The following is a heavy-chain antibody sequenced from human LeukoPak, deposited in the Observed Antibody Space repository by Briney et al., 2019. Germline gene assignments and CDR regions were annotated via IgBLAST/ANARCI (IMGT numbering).Heavy chain of an antibody. J-gene: IGHJ4*02. CDR2: VSDDGSNK. Sequence: GGSLRLSCEASGFIFSSYGMHWVRQAPGEGLEWVAVVSDDGSNKYYADSVEGRFTISRDNSKNTLFLQMNSLRADDTAVYYCARLRFVAATGVSPFDYWGQGTLVTVSS. CDR1: GFIFSSYG. V-gene: IGHV3-30*03. CDR3: ARLRFVAATGVSPFDY. D-gene: IGHD6-13*01.